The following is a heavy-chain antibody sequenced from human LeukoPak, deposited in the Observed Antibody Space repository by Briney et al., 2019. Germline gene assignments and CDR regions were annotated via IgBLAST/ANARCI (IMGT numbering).Heavy chain of an antibody. V-gene: IGHV4-34*01. Sequence: GSLRLSCAASGFTFSSYAMSWVRQAPGKGLEWIGEINHSGSTNYNPSLKSRVTISVDTSKNQFSLKLSSVTAADTAVYYCARGPIVLMVYARGYYFDYWGQGTLVTVSS. CDR3: ARGPIVLMVYARGYYFDY. CDR2: INHSGST. CDR1: GFTFSSYA. D-gene: IGHD2-8*01. J-gene: IGHJ4*02.